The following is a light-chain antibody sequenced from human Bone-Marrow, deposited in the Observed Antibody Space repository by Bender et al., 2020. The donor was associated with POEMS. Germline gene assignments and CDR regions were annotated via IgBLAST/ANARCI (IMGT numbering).Light chain of an antibody. J-gene: IGLJ3*02. CDR1: SSNIENNF. CDR2: NNY. CDR3: ASWDDSLSGRV. Sequence: QSVLTQPPSASGTPGQTVTISCSGRSSNIENNFVYWYQQFPGTAPKLLIFNNYQRPSGVPDRFSASKSGTSASLAITGLRSEDEADYYCASWDDSLSGRVFGGGTKLTVL. V-gene: IGLV1-47*02.